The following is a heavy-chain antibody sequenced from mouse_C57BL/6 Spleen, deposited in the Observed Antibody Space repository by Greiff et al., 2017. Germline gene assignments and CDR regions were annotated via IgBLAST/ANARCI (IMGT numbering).Heavy chain of an antibody. Sequence: QVQLQQSGAELVKPGASVTISCKASGYAFSSYWMNWVKQRPGKGLEWIGQIYPGDGDTNYNGKFKGKATLTADKSASTAYMQLSSLTSEDSAVYFCARPYYDYEGYAMDYWGQGTSVTVSS. J-gene: IGHJ4*01. V-gene: IGHV1-80*01. CDR3: ARPYYDYEGYAMDY. CDR2: IYPGDGDT. D-gene: IGHD2-4*01. CDR1: GYAFSSYW.